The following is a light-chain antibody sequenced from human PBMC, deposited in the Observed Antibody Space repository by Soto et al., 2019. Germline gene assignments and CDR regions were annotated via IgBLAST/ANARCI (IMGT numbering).Light chain of an antibody. Sequence: EIVLTQSPGTLSLSPGERATLSCRASQTVTNNYLAWYQQTPGQAPRLVMSGASNRATGIPDRFSGGGSETDFTLTISRLEPEAFAVYYCQQYDSSYTFGQGTKLEIK. J-gene: IGKJ2*01. V-gene: IGKV3-20*01. CDR2: GAS. CDR3: QQYDSSYT. CDR1: QTVTNNY.